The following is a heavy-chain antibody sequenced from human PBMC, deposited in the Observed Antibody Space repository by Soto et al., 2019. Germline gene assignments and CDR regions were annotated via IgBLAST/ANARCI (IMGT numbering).Heavy chain of an antibody. D-gene: IGHD6-19*01. CDR2: ISDDGSNQ. V-gene: IGHV3-30-3*01. CDR1: GFTFSSYA. CDR3: VRSPDSSGWYDFAY. J-gene: IGHJ4*02. Sequence: QVQLVESGGGVLQPGRSLRLSCAASGFTFSSYAMHWVRQAPGKGLEWVAVISDDGSNQHYTDSVKGRLTISRDNSTNTVYLQMNGLRAEDKAVYYCVRSPDSSGWYDFAYWGQGTLVTVSS.